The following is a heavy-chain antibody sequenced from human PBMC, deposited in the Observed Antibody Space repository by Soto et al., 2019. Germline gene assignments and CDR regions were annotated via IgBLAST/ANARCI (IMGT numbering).Heavy chain of an antibody. D-gene: IGHD1-1*01. CDR2: IWYDGTKK. Sequence: QVQLVESGGGVAQPGRSLRLSCAASGFTFTNYGMHWVRQAPGKGLEWVAMIWYDGTKKYYVDSVKGRITISRDNAKNTLYLQMNSLRAEDTAVYYCARARHNRSYPPHDDNHYAMDVWGQGTTVSVSS. CDR1: GFTFTNYG. CDR3: ARARHNRSYPPHDDNHYAMDV. V-gene: IGHV3-33*01. J-gene: IGHJ6*02.